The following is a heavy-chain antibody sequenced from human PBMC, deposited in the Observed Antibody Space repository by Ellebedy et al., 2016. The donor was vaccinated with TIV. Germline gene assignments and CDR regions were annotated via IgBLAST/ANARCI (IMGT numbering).Heavy chain of an antibody. Sequence: AASVKVSCKASGFTFTKSAVQWVRQARGQRLEWIGWIVVGSGNTHYAQKFQERVHITRDMSTSTAYMELSSLRSEDTAVYYCAADSVVGPSASWYFDLWGRGTLVTVSS. CDR2: IVVGSGNT. CDR3: AADSVVGPSASWYFDL. CDR1: GFTFTKSA. D-gene: IGHD2-15*01. J-gene: IGHJ2*01. V-gene: IGHV1-58*01.